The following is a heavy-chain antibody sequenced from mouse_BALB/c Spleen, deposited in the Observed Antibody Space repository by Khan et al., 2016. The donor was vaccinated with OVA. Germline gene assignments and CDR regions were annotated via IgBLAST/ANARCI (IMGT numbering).Heavy chain of an antibody. V-gene: IGHV5-6*01. J-gene: IGHJ3*01. CDR2: MSSGGDYT. D-gene: IGHD4-1*01. CDR3: ARHLTGSFAY. CDR1: GFTFSSYS. Sequence: EVELVESGGDLVKPGGSLKLSCAASGFTFSSYSMSWVRQIPDKRLEWVATMSSGGDYTYYPDSVKGRFTISRDNAKNTLYLQMSSLKSEDTAMYYCARHLTGSFAYGGQGTLVTVSA.